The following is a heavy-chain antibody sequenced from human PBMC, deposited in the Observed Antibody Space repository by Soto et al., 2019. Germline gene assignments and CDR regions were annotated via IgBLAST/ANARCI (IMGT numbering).Heavy chain of an antibody. CDR1: GGSISSYY. CDR3: ARGTVVIGYYYYGMDV. J-gene: IGHJ6*02. CDR2: IYYSGST. Sequence: ASETLSLTXTVSGGSISSYYRSWIRQPPGKGLEWIGYIYYSGSTNYNPSLKSRVTISVDTSKNQFSLKLSSVTAADTAVYYCARGTVVIGYYYYGMDVWGQGTTVTVSS. V-gene: IGHV4-59*01. D-gene: IGHD2-21*01.